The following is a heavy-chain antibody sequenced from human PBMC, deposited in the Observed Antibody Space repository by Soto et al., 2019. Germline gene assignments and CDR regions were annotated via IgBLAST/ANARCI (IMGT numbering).Heavy chain of an antibody. D-gene: IGHD6-13*01. J-gene: IGHJ4*02. Sequence: QVQLQESGPGLVKPSGTLSLTCAVSGVSISSHDWWTWVRQPPGKGLEWIGESHQSGSTNYNSSLESRVTIAVDTSKNQFSLELRSVAVAATAVYYCATRDNSKFYWGQGTLVTVSS. CDR1: GVSISSHDW. CDR2: SHQSGST. V-gene: IGHV4-4*02. CDR3: ATRDNSKFY.